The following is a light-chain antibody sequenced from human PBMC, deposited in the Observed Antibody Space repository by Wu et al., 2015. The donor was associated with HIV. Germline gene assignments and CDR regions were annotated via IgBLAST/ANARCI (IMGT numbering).Light chain of an antibody. V-gene: IGKV1-27*01. CDR3: LKYDAVPRT. Sequence: DIQMTQSPSSLSASIGDRVTMTCRASDDINNFLAWYQLKPGKVPRLLIFSASTLVSGVPSRFGGSGSGTDFTLTIDSLQREDVATYFCLKYDAVPRTFGQGT. J-gene: IGKJ2*01. CDR2: SAS. CDR1: DDINNF.